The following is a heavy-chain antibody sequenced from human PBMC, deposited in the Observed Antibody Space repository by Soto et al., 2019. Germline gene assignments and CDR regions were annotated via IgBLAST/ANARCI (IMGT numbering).Heavy chain of an antibody. CDR2: ISWNSGSI. CDR1: GFNIADND. CDR3: AKDIGPGEWELLHNYYYGMDV. J-gene: IGHJ6*02. D-gene: IGHD1-26*01. Sequence: LSLYSAANGFNIADNDMQCVRQAAVKGLEWVSGISWNSGSIGYADSVKGRFTISRDNAKNSLYLQMNSLRAEDTALYYCAKDIGPGEWELLHNYYYGMDVWGQGT. V-gene: IGHV3-9*01.